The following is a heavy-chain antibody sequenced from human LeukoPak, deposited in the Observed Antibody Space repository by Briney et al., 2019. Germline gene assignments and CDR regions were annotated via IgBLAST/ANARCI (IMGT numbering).Heavy chain of an antibody. V-gene: IGHV7-4-1*02. CDR2: INTNTGNP. Sequence: EASVKVSCKASGGTFSSYAISWVRQAPGQGLEWMGWINTNTGNPTYAQGFTGRFVFSLDTSVSTAYLQISSLKAEDTAVYYCARDRGCSSTSCYRSSLYYYYGMDVWGQGTTVTVSS. CDR3: ARDRGCSSTSCYRSSLYYYYGMDV. CDR1: GGTFSSYA. D-gene: IGHD2-2*01. J-gene: IGHJ6*02.